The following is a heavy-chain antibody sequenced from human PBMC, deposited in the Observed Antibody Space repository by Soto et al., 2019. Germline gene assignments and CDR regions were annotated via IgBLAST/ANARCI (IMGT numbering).Heavy chain of an antibody. J-gene: IGHJ5*02. CDR1: GGYISSYY. V-gene: IGHV4-59*08. CDR3: ARAKAPLYSSSWYWFDP. Sequence: SETLSLTCTVSGGYISSYYWSWIRQPPGKGLEWIGYIYYSGSTNYNPSLKSRVTISVDTSKNQFSLKLSSVTAADTAVYYCARAKAPLYSSSWYWFDPWGQGTLVT. CDR2: IYYSGST. D-gene: IGHD6-13*01.